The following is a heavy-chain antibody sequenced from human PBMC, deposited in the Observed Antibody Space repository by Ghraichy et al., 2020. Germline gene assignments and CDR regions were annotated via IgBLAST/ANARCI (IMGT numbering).Heavy chain of an antibody. CDR3: ARHVGVSPSSDYYDRDDAFDI. CDR1: GGSISSSSYY. Sequence: SETLSLTCTVSGGSISSSSYYWGWIRQPPGKGLEWIGSIYYSGSTYYNPSLKSRVTISVDTSKNQFSLKLSSVTAADTAVYYCARHVGVSPSSDYYDRDDAFDIWGQGTMVTVSS. D-gene: IGHD3-22*01. CDR2: IYYSGST. J-gene: IGHJ3*02. V-gene: IGHV4-39*01.